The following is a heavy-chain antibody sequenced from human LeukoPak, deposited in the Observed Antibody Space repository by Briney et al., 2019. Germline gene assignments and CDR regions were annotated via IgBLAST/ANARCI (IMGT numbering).Heavy chain of an antibody. Sequence: GGSLRLSCAASGFTFSNYWMSWVRQAPGKGLECVANINHDGSAKYYMDSVKGRFTISRENAKNSLYLQINSLRAEDTAVYYCTRDNNRKDDYCGQGTLVTVSS. V-gene: IGHV3-7*01. CDR3: TRDNNRKDDY. CDR2: INHDGSAK. J-gene: IGHJ4*02. CDR1: GFTFSNYW. D-gene: IGHD1-14*01.